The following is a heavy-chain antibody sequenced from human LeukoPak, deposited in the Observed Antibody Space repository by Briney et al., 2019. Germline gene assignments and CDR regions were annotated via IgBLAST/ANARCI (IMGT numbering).Heavy chain of an antibody. CDR2: IGSSSSYI. CDR1: GFTFSSYS. D-gene: IGHD6-19*01. CDR3: ARRRAVAGPYYYYYYMDV. Sequence: GGSLRLSCAASGFTFSSYSMNWVRQAPGKGLEWVSSIGSSSSYIYYADSVKGRFTISRDNAKNSLYLQMNSLRAEDTAVYYCARRRAVAGPYYYYYYMDVWGKGTTVTVSS. J-gene: IGHJ6*03. V-gene: IGHV3-21*01.